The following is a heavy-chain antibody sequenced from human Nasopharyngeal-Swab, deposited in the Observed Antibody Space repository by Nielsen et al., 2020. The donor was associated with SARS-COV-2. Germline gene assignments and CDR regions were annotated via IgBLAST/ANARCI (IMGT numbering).Heavy chain of an antibody. CDR2: ISFGGTST. J-gene: IGHJ4*02. D-gene: IGHD3-16*01. Sequence: GGSLRLSCIVSGFTFSDYAMSWVRQAPGKGLEWVSGISFGGTSTFYADSVKGRFIISRDNSKNRLYLQMNSLRAEDTALYYCAKVGGGVGYWGLGTLLTVSS. CDR1: GFTFSDYA. CDR3: AKVGGGVGY. V-gene: IGHV3-23*01.